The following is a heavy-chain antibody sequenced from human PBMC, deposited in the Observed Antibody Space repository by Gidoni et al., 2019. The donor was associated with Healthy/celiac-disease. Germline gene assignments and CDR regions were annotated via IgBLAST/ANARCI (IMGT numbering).Heavy chain of an antibody. Sequence: HVQLVQSGAEVKKPGSSVKVSCKASGGTFSSYAISWLRQATGKGLEWMGGIIPIVGTANYAQKFQGRVTITADESTSTAYMELSSLRSEDTAVYYCARDQPFVSAAAGSNLGWFDPWGQGTLVTVSS. J-gene: IGHJ5*02. D-gene: IGHD6-13*01. V-gene: IGHV1-69*01. CDR3: ARDQPFVSAAAGSNLGWFDP. CDR1: GGTFSSYA. CDR2: IIPIVGTA.